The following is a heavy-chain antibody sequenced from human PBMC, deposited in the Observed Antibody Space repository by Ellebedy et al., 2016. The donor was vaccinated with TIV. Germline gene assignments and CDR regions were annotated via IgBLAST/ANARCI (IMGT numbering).Heavy chain of an antibody. CDR3: ARHLTYCSSTSCYHFDP. J-gene: IGHJ5*02. V-gene: IGHV4-59*08. CDR2: IYYSGST. Sequence: MPSETLSLTCTVSGGSISSYYWSWIRQPPGKGLEWIGYIYYSGSTYYNPSLKSRVTISVDTSKNQFSLKLSSVTAADTAVYYCARHLTYCSSTSCYHFDPWGQGTLVTVSS. D-gene: IGHD2-2*01. CDR1: GGSISSYY.